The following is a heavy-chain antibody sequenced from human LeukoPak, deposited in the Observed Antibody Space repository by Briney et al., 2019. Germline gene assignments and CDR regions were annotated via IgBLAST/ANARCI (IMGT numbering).Heavy chain of an antibody. J-gene: IGHJ4*02. CDR1: GGSFSGHY. CDR2: IYYSGST. V-gene: IGHV4-34*01. Sequence: SETLSLTCAVYGGSFSGHYWGWIRQPPGKGLECIGSIYYSGSTYYNPSLKSRVTISVDTSKNQFSLTLTSVTAADTATYFCARGRVSVKYFSRVQGGYFDYWSQGTLVTVSP. D-gene: IGHD2/OR15-2a*01. CDR3: ARGRVSVKYFSRVQGGYFDY.